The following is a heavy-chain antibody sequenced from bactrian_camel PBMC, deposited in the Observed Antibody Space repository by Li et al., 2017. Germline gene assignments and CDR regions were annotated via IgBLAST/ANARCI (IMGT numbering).Heavy chain of an antibody. CDR1: GFTFSNYA. Sequence: VQLVESGSGLVQPGGSLRVSCAGSGFTFSNYAMSWVRQAPGKGLEWVSDIRNNGDRTSYADSVKDRFTISRDDARNVVYLQLNILKSEDAAMYYCAARKMYGGSQPYDYWDQGTQVTVS. V-gene: IGHV3S40*01. CDR3: AARKMYGGSQPYDY. D-gene: IGHD6*01. CDR2: IRNNGDRT. J-gene: IGHJ4*01.